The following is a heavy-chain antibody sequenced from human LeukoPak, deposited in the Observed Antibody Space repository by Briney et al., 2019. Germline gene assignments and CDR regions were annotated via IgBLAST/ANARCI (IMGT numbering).Heavy chain of an antibody. CDR3: ATSIQWLVPFYFDY. D-gene: IGHD6-19*01. J-gene: IGHJ4*02. Sequence: GGTLRLSCAASGFTFSSYGMSWVRQAPGKGLEWVSAISGSGGSTYYADSVKGRFTISRDNSKNTLYLQMNSLRAEDTAVYYCATSIQWLVPFYFDYWGQGTLVTVSS. V-gene: IGHV3-23*01. CDR2: ISGSGGST. CDR1: GFTFSSYG.